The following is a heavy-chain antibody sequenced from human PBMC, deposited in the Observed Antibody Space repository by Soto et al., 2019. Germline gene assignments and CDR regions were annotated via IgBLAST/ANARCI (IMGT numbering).Heavy chain of an antibody. CDR2: TIPMFGTP. D-gene: IGHD4-17*01. J-gene: IGHJ6*02. V-gene: IGHV1-69*01. CDR3: ARPLRNRNYYYGMAV. CDR1: GGTFSKYA. Sequence: QVQLVQSGAEMQQPGASVRVSCKASGGTFSKYAFSWVRQAPGQGLEWLGGTIPMFGTPNYAQKFQGRVAISADESTATVYMKLSSLRSEDTAVYFCARPLRNRNYYYGMAVWGQGTTVTVSS.